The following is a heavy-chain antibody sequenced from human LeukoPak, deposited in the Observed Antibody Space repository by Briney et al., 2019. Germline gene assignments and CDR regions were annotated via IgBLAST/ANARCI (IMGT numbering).Heavy chain of an antibody. V-gene: IGHV3-21*04. Sequence: NSGGSLRPSCAGSGFTFGNYWMTWVRQAPGKGLEWVSSISSSSSYIYYAVSVKGRFTISRDNAKNSLYLQMNSLRAEDTAVYYCAKGGNDYGGNGDVRLSYYYYYYMDVWGKGTTVTVSS. CDR1: GFTFGNYW. J-gene: IGHJ6*03. D-gene: IGHD4-23*01. CDR2: ISSSSSYI. CDR3: AKGGNDYGGNGDVRLSYYYYYYMDV.